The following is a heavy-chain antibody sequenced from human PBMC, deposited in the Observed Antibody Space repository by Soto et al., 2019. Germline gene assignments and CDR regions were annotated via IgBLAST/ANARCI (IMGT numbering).Heavy chain of an antibody. D-gene: IGHD6-6*01. J-gene: IGHJ6*02. CDR1: GGSFSGYY. V-gene: IGHV4-34*01. CDR3: ARASQYSSSSRAWGYYYYGMDV. Sequence: SETLSLTCAVYGGSFSGYYWSWIRQPPGKGLEWIGEINHSGSTNYNPSLKSRVTISVDTSKNQFSLKLSSVTAADTAVYYCARASQYSSSSRAWGYYYYGMDVWGQGTTVTAP. CDR2: INHSGST.